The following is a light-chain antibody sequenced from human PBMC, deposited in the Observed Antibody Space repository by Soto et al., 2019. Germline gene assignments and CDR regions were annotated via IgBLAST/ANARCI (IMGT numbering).Light chain of an antibody. CDR3: SSYRRGSTYG. CDR2: DVT. CDR1: ISDVGGYNY. Sequence: QSALTQPASVSGSPGQSITVSCTGTISDVGGYNYVSWYQQHPGKAPRLMIYDVTNRPSGVSDRFSGSKSGNTASLTISGLQAEDEADYYCSSYRRGSTYGFGTGTKVTVL. J-gene: IGLJ1*01. V-gene: IGLV2-14*03.